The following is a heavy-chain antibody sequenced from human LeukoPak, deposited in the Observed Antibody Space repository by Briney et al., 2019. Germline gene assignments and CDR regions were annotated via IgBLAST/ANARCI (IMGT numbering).Heavy chain of an antibody. D-gene: IGHD6-25*01. CDR3: ARALRIAAAGPYQSAFDV. CDR1: GFTVSSNY. Sequence: GGSLRLSCAASGFTVSSNYMSWVRQAPGKGLEWVSYIDGTTSTTYYADSVKGRFTISRDNAKNSLSLQMNSVRDEDMAVYYCARALRIAAAGPYQSAFDVWGQGTMVTVSS. J-gene: IGHJ3*01. V-gene: IGHV3-48*02. CDR2: IDGTTSTT.